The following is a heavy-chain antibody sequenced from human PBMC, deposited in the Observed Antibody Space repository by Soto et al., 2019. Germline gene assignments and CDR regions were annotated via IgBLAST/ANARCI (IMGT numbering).Heavy chain of an antibody. CDR3: AKDLRRDVSAGGDY. CDR2: ISYDGSNK. Sequence: PGGSLRLSCAASGFTFSSYGMHWVRQAPGKGLEWVAVISYDGSNKYYADSVKGRFTISRDNSKNTLYLQMNSLRAEDTAVYYCAKDLRRDVSAGGDYWGQGTLVTVSS. V-gene: IGHV3-30*18. D-gene: IGHD2-8*02. J-gene: IGHJ4*02. CDR1: GFTFSSYG.